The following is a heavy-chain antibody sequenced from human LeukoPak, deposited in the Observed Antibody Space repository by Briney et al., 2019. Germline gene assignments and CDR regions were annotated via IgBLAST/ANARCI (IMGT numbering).Heavy chain of an antibody. D-gene: IGHD4-17*01. Sequence: KPSETLSLTCTVSGGSISSYYWSWIRQPAGKGLEWIGRIYTSGSTNYNPSLKGRVTMSVDTSKNQFSVKLSSVTAADTAVYYCARVISGLRGKPSFDPWGQGTLVTVSS. CDR1: GGSISSYY. J-gene: IGHJ5*02. V-gene: IGHV4-4*07. CDR3: ARVISGLRGKPSFDP. CDR2: IYTSGST.